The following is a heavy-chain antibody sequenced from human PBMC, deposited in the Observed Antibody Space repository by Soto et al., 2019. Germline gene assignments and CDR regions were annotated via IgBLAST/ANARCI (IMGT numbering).Heavy chain of an antibody. CDR1: GFTFSSYA. CDR2: ISGSGGST. J-gene: IGHJ4*02. Sequence: GGSLRLSCAASGFTFSSYAMSWVRQAPGKGLEWVSAISGSGGSTYYADSVKGRFTISRDNSKNTLYLQMNSLRAEDTAVYYCAKEEVDVGYCTNGVCYTDYFDYWGQGTLVTVSS. D-gene: IGHD2-8*01. CDR3: AKEEVDVGYCTNGVCYTDYFDY. V-gene: IGHV3-23*01.